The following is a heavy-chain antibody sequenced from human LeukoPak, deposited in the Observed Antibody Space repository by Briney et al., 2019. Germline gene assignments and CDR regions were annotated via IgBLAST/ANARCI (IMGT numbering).Heavy chain of an antibody. CDR2: IVVGSGST. Sequence: SVKVSCKASGFTFTSSTIQWVRQARGQRLEWIGWIVVGSGSTNYAQKFQERVIITRDMSTTTVYMELSSLRSEDTAVYYCAGTPWFGELTLDYWGQGTLVTVSS. V-gene: IGHV1-58*02. CDR3: AGTPWFGELTLDY. CDR1: GFTFTSST. J-gene: IGHJ4*02. D-gene: IGHD3-10*01.